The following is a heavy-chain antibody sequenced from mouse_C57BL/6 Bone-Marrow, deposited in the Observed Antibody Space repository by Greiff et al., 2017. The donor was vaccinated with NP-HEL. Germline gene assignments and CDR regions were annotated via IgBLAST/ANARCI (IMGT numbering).Heavy chain of an antibody. J-gene: IGHJ4*01. V-gene: IGHV5-6*01. D-gene: IGHD2-3*01. CDR1: GFTFSSYG. CDR3: ARQGWLSMDY. CDR2: ISSGGSYT. Sequence: EVHLVESGGDLVKPGGSLKLSCAASGFTFSSYGMSWVRQTPDKRLEWVATISSGGSYTYYPDSVKGRFTISRDNAKNTLYLQMSSLKSEDTAMYYCARQGWLSMDYWGQGTSVTVSS.